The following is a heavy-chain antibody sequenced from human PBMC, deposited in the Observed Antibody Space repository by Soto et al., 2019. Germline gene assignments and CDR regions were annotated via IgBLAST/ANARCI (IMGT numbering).Heavy chain of an antibody. V-gene: IGHV3-15*01. CDR1: GFTFSNAW. CDR2: IKSKTDGGTT. J-gene: IGHJ4*02. Sequence: GGSLRLSCAASGFTFSNAWMSWVRQAPGKGLEWVGRIKSKTDGGTTDYAAPVKGRFTISRDDSKNTLYLQMNSLKTEDTAVYYCTTDSTNIVVVPAAIFDYWGQGTLVTVSS. D-gene: IGHD2-2*01. CDR3: TTDSTNIVVVPAAIFDY.